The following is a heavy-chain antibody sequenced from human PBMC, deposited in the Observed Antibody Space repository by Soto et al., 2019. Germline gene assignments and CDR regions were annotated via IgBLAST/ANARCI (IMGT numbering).Heavy chain of an antibody. CDR1: GYTFTSYG. D-gene: IGHD1-26*01. J-gene: IGHJ5*02. CDR2: MNPNSGNT. Sequence: ASVKVSCKASGYTFTSYGISWVRQATGQGLEWMGLMNPNSGNTAYAQKFQGRFTMTRNTSISTAFMELSSLRSEDSAVYYCARKREGSGFDPWGQGTLVTVSS. V-gene: IGHV1-8*02. CDR3: ARKREGSGFDP.